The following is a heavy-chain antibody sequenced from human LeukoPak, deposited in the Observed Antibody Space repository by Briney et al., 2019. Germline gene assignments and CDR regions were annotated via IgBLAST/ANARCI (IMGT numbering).Heavy chain of an antibody. CDR1: GYTFTGYY. Sequence: ASVKVSCKASGYTFTGYYMHWVRQAPGQGLEWMGWISPNSGGTNYAQQIQGRVTMTRDTSISTAYMALSRLRSDDTAVYYCARDQRYCSGGSCYPDWFDPWGQGTLVTVSS. CDR3: ARDQRYCSGGSCYPDWFDP. CDR2: ISPNSGGT. D-gene: IGHD2-15*01. J-gene: IGHJ5*02. V-gene: IGHV1-2*02.